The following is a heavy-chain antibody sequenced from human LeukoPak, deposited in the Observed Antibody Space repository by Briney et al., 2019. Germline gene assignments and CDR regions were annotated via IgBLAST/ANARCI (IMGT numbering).Heavy chain of an antibody. V-gene: IGHV7-4-1*02. J-gene: IGHJ4*02. CDR2: INTNTGNP. CDR3: ARETSDGYIYYFDY. Sequence: ASVKVSCKASGYTFTSYAMNWVRQAPGQGLEWMGWINTNTGNPTYAQGFTGRFVFSLDTSVSTAYLQISSLKAEDTAVYYCARETSDGYIYYFDYWGQGTLVTVSS. D-gene: IGHD5-24*01. CDR1: GYTFTSYA.